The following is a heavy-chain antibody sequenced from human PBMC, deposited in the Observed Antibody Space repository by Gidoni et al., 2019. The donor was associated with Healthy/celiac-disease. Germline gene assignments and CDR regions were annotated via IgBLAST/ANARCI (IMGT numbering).Heavy chain of an antibody. CDR1: GRSISSSSYY. CDR2: IYYSGST. Sequence: QLQLQESGPGLVKPSETLSLTRTVSGRSISSSSYYWGWIRQPPGKGLEWIGSIYYSGSTYYNPSLKSRVTISVDTSKNQFSLKLSSVTAADTAVYYCARLLWFGELSGWFDPWGQGTLVTVSS. D-gene: IGHD3-10*01. CDR3: ARLLWFGELSGWFDP. J-gene: IGHJ5*02. V-gene: IGHV4-39*01.